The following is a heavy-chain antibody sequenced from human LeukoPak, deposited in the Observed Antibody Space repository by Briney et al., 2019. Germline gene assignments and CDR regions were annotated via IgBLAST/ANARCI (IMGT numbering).Heavy chain of an antibody. Sequence: PSETLSLTGTVSGGSISSSSYYWGWILQPPGKGLEWIGSIYYSGSTYYNPSLKSRVTISVDTPKNQFSLKLSSVTAADTAVYYCASSSYYDSSGYYYVVGAFDIWGQGTMVTVSS. V-gene: IGHV4-39*01. CDR3: ASSSYYDSSGYYYVVGAFDI. D-gene: IGHD3-22*01. J-gene: IGHJ3*02. CDR1: GGSISSSSYY. CDR2: IYYSGST.